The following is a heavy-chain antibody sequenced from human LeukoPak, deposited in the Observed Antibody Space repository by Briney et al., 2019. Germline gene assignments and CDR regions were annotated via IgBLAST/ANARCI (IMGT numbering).Heavy chain of an antibody. CDR1: GASISGGTYY. CDR3: AREGITIFGQNYYYGVDV. J-gene: IGHJ6*02. CDR2: IYYRGTT. D-gene: IGHD3-3*01. Sequence: SETLSLTCSVSGASISGGTYYWGWIRQPPGKGLEWIGNIYYRGTTDYKPSLKSRITISLDTSRNQFSLRVRSVTAADTAVYYCAREGITIFGQNYYYGVDVWGQGTTVIVSS. V-gene: IGHV4-30-4*08.